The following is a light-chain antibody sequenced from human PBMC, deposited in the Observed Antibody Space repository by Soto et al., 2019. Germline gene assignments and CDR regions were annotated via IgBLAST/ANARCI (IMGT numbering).Light chain of an antibody. V-gene: IGKV1-39*01. CDR2: AAS. J-gene: IGKJ1*01. CDR3: QLSYSPTWT. CDR1: QGISTY. Sequence: DIHMTQYPSSLSASVGDRVTISCRASQGISTYLNWYQQKPGKAPKLLIYAASSLQSGVPSRFSGSGSETDFTLTISSLQPEDFTTYSCQLSYSPTWTFGQGGNVDIK.